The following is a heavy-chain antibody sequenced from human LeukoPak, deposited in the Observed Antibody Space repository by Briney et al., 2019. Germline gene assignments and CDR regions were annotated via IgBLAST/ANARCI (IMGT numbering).Heavy chain of an antibody. Sequence: ASVKVSCKASGYTFTGYYMHWVRQAPGQGLEWMGWINPNSGGTNYAQKFQGRVTMTRDTSTSTAYMELRSLRSDDTAVYYCAREGYCSSTSCPDYYYYYGMDVWGQGTTVTVSS. V-gene: IGHV1-2*02. J-gene: IGHJ6*02. CDR3: AREGYCSSTSCPDYYYYYGMDV. D-gene: IGHD2-2*01. CDR1: GYTFTGYY. CDR2: INPNSGGT.